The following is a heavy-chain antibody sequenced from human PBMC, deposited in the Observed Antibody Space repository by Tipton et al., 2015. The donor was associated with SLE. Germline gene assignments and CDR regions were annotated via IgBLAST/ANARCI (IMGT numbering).Heavy chain of an antibody. CDR1: EFSFSRYW. D-gene: IGHD3-9*01. V-gene: IGHV3-7*01. CDR2: IKPDGSEK. CDR3: AGDISCFDY. J-gene: IGHJ4*02. Sequence: SLRLSCIASEFSFSRYWMSWVRQAPGKGLEWVANIKPDGSEKYYMDSVEGRFTISRDNAKNSLYLEMNSLRVEDMAVYYCAGDISCFDYWGQGALVTVSS.